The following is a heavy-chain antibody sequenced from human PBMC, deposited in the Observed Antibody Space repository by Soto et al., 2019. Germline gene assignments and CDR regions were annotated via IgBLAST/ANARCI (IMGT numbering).Heavy chain of an antibody. D-gene: IGHD3-10*01. Sequence: SETLSLTCTVGSISTYYWNWIRQPPGKGLEWIGYIYYMGRTNYNPSLKSRVTISVDTSKNQFSLKLSSVTAADTAVYYCARVGGFGATTIDYWGQGTLVTVSS. CDR1: SISTYY. CDR2: IYYMGRT. J-gene: IGHJ4*02. V-gene: IGHV4-59*08. CDR3: ARVGGFGATTIDY.